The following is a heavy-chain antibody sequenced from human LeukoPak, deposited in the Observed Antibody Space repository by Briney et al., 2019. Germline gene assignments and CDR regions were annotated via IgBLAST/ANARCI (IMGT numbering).Heavy chain of an antibody. Sequence: SETLSLTCTVSGDSISSGDYYWSWIRQPPGKGLEWIGYIYYSGSTNYNPSLKSRVTISVDTSKNQFSLKLSSVTAADTAVYYCARVLRDGYNKEASDIWGQGTMVTVSS. D-gene: IGHD5-24*01. CDR3: ARVLRDGYNKEASDI. V-gene: IGHV4-61*08. J-gene: IGHJ3*02. CDR1: GDSISSGDYY. CDR2: IYYSGST.